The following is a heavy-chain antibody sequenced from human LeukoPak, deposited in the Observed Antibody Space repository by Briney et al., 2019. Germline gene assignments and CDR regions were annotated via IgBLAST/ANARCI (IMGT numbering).Heavy chain of an antibody. CDR3: ARIVVPAASNYYYGMDV. D-gene: IGHD2-2*01. CDR2: ISAYNGNT. J-gene: IGHJ6*02. V-gene: IGHV1-18*01. CDR1: GYTFTSYG. Sequence: GASVKVSCKASGYTFTSYGISWVRQAPGQGLEWMGWISAYNGNTNYAQKLQGRVTMTTDTSTSTAYMELRSLRSDDTAVYYCARIVVPAASNYYYGMDVWGQGTTVTASS.